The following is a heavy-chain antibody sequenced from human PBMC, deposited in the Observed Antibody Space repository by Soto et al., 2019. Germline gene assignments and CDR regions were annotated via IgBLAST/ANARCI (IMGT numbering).Heavy chain of an antibody. Sequence: GGSLRLSCAASGFTLDDYAMHWVRQVPGKGLEWVSGINWNSGSIGYGDSVKARFAISRDNAKHSLHLQMNSLSAEDTAFYYCVKDESINWYSGHFRHWGQGTLVTVSS. D-gene: IGHD6-13*01. CDR2: INWNSGSI. J-gene: IGHJ1*01. CDR1: GFTLDDYA. CDR3: VKDESINWYSGHFRH. V-gene: IGHV3-9*01.